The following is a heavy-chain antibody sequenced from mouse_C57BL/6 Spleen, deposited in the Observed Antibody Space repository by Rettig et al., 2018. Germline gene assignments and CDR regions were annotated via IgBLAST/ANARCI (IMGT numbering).Heavy chain of an antibody. Sequence: RIDPEDGDTEYAPKFQGKATMTADTSSNTAYLQLSSLTSEDTAVYYCTTLGTTVVDFDYWGQGTTLTVSS. D-gene: IGHD1-1*01. CDR2: IDPEDGDT. V-gene: IGHV14-1*01. CDR3: TTLGTTVVDFDY. J-gene: IGHJ2*01.